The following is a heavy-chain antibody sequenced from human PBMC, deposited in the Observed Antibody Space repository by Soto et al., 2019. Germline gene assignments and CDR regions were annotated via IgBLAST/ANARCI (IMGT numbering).Heavy chain of an antibody. D-gene: IGHD4-17*01. V-gene: IGHV1-46*03. Sequence: ASVKVSCKASGYTFTSYYIHWVRQAPGQGLEWMGIINPSGGSTSYAQKFQGRVTMTRDTSTSTVYMEVSGLRSEDTAVYYCARDQEPSTVYYDYYYMDVWGKETTVTVSS. CDR2: INPSGGST. J-gene: IGHJ6*03. CDR3: ARDQEPSTVYYDYYYMDV. CDR1: GYTFTSYY.